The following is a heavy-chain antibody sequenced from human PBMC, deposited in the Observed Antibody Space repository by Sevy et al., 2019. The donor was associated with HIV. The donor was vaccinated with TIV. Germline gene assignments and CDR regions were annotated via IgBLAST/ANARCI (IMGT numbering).Heavy chain of an antibody. CDR1: AFTFGRYT. CDR2: ISSNSYYI. Sequence: GGSLRLSCAASAFTFGRYTMNRVRQAPGKGLEWVSSISSNSYYIYYSDSVKGRFTISRDNAKNSLDLQMNSLRAEDTAVYYCAREGGMGSSSSDWFDSWGQGTLVTVSS. V-gene: IGHV3-21*01. D-gene: IGHD6-6*01. J-gene: IGHJ5*01. CDR3: AREGGMGSSSSDWFDS.